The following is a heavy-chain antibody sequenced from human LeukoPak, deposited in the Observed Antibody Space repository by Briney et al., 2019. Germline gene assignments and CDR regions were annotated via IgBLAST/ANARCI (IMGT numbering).Heavy chain of an antibody. CDR3: ARVDSQITAMVTAGTSCFDY. CDR1: GGSFSGYY. V-gene: IGHV4-34*01. Sequence: SETLSLTCAVYGGSFSGYYWSWIRQPPGKGLEWIGEINHSGSTNYNPPLKSRVTIAVDTSKNQISLRLSSVAAADTAVYYWARVDSQITAMVTAGTSCFDYWGQGTLVTVSS. D-gene: IGHD5-18*01. J-gene: IGHJ4*02. CDR2: INHSGST.